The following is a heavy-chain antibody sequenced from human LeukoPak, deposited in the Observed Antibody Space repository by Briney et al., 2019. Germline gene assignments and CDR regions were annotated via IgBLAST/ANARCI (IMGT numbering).Heavy chain of an antibody. Sequence: PGGSLRLSCAASGFTFSSYWMSWVRQAPGKGLEWVANIKEDGSVKYYVDSVKGRFTISRDNAKNSLYLQMNSLRAEDTAVYYCARDFSNYDSHGAFDIWGQGTMVTVSS. J-gene: IGHJ3*02. CDR2: IKEDGSVK. CDR3: ARDFSNYDSHGAFDI. CDR1: GFTFSSYW. V-gene: IGHV3-7*01. D-gene: IGHD3-22*01.